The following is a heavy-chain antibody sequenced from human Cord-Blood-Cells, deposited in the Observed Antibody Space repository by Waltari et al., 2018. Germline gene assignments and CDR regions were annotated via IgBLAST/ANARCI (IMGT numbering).Heavy chain of an antibody. CDR2: IVVGSGNT. J-gene: IGHJ3*02. CDR1: GFTFTSSS. V-gene: IGHV1-58*01. CDR3: AAGYFDWLRAFDI. Sequence: QWMQSGPEVKKPGTSVKVSCKASGFTFTSSSVQWVRQARGQRLEWIGWIVVGSGNTNYAQKFQERVTITRDMSTSTAYMELSSLRSEDTAVYYCAAGYFDWLRAFDIWGQGTMVTVSS. D-gene: IGHD3-9*01.